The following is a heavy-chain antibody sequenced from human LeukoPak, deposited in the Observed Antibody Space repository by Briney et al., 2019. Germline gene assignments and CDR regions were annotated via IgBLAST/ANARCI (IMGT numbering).Heavy chain of an antibody. D-gene: IGHD3-22*01. Sequence: PGGSLRLSCAASGFTFSDYSMHWVRQAPGKGLECVSAISGNGGSTYYADSVTGRFTISRDNSKNTLYLQMGSLRAEDMAVYYCARVLSGYDCWGQGTLVTVSS. CDR3: ARVLSGYDC. CDR1: GFTFSDYS. CDR2: ISGNGGST. V-gene: IGHV3-64*02. J-gene: IGHJ4*02.